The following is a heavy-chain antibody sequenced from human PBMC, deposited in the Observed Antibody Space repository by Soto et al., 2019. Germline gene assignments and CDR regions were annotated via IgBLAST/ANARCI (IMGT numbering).Heavy chain of an antibody. Sequence: QVQLQESGPGLVKPSGTLSLTCAVSGGSISTSNWWSWVRQPPGKGLEWIGDIFHSGSAHYKPSLKSRVTISVDKSKSQFSLKLSSVTAADTAVYYCARDVSTSRHYDMDVWGQGTTVTVSS. J-gene: IGHJ6*02. CDR1: GGSISTSNW. CDR3: ARDVSTSRHYDMDV. CDR2: IFHSGSA. V-gene: IGHV4-4*02. D-gene: IGHD2-2*01.